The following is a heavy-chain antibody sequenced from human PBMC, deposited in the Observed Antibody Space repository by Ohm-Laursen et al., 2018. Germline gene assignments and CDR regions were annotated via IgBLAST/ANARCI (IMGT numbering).Heavy chain of an antibody. CDR2: IKKDGSEK. J-gene: IGHJ3*02. Sequence: SLRLSCAASGFTFSSYWMSWVRQAPGKGLEWVANIKKDGSEKHYVDSVKGRFTISRDNAKNSQYLQMNSLRAEDTAVYYCARGKTGGAFDIWGQGTMVTVSS. D-gene: IGHD1-14*01. CDR3: ARGKTGGAFDI. CDR1: GFTFSSYW. V-gene: IGHV3-7*01.